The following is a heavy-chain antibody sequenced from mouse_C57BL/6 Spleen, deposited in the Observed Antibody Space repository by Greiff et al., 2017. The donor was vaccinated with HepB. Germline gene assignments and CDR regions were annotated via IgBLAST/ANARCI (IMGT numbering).Heavy chain of an antibody. J-gene: IGHJ2*01. Sequence: QVQLKQSGAELVKPGASVKISCKASGYAFSSYWMNWVKQRPGKGLEWIGQIYPGDGDTNYNGKFKGKATLTADKSSSTAYMQLSSLTSEDSAVYFCARWGSNWALFDYWGQGTTLTVSS. D-gene: IGHD4-1*01. CDR1: GYAFSSYW. CDR3: ARWGSNWALFDY. V-gene: IGHV1-80*01. CDR2: IYPGDGDT.